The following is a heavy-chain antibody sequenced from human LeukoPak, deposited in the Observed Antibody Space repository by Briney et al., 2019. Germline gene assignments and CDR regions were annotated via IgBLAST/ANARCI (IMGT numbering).Heavy chain of an antibody. J-gene: IGHJ4*02. Sequence: GRSLRLSCKASGFTFGDYGMSWVRQAPGKGLEWVGFIRSKVYGATTEYAASVKGRFTISRDDSKSIAYLQLNSLKTEDTAVYYCTRGRSYNGYWGQGTLVTVSS. CDR2: IRSKVYGATT. D-gene: IGHD5-24*01. CDR1: GFTFGDYG. CDR3: TRGRSYNGY. V-gene: IGHV3-49*04.